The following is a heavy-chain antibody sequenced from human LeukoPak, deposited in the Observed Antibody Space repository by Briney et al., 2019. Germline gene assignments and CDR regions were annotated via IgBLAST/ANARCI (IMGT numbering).Heavy chain of an antibody. CDR3: AREYPIRRSGAFDI. Sequence: PSETLSLTCTVSGGSISSSSYYWGWIRQPPGKGLEWIGSIYYSGSTYYNPSLKSRVTISVDTSKNQFSLKLSSVTAADTAVYYCAREYPIRRSGAFDIWGQGTMVTVSS. CDR2: IYYSGST. CDR1: GGSISSSSYY. V-gene: IGHV4-39*07. D-gene: IGHD2-2*01. J-gene: IGHJ3*02.